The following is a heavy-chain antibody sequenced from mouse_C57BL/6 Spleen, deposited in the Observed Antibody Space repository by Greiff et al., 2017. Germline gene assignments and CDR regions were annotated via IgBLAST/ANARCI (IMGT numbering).Heavy chain of an antibody. J-gene: IGHJ2*01. CDR1: GYSFTDYN. Sequence: EVQLQQSGPELVKPGASVKISCKASGYSFTDYNMNWVKQSTGKSLEWIGVINPNYGSTSYNQKFKGKATLTVDQSSSAAYMQLNSLTSEDSAGYYCARGDGSRYFGYWGQGTTLTVSS. V-gene: IGHV1-39*01. CDR2: INPNYGST. D-gene: IGHD1-1*01. CDR3: ARGDGSRYFGY.